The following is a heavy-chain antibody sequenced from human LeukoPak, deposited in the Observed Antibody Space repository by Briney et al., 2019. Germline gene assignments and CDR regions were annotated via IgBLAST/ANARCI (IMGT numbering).Heavy chain of an antibody. V-gene: IGHV3-48*03. CDR1: GFTFSGYE. J-gene: IGHJ3*01. CDR2: ISSSGYTI. D-gene: IGHD2-21*01. Sequence: GGSLRFSCVASGFTFSGYEMNWVRQAPGKGLEWVSYISSSGYTIYYADSVKGRFTVSRDNAKNSLYLQMNSLRAEDTAVHFCARSRSIAGDGFDVWGQGTMVTVSS. CDR3: ARSRSIAGDGFDV.